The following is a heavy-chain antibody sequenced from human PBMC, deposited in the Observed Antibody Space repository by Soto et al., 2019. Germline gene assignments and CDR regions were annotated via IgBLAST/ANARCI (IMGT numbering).Heavy chain of an antibody. V-gene: IGHV6-1*01. CDR1: GDSVSSNSAA. CDR3: ARDPGKQLVGSGSFDY. Sequence: SQTLSLPCAISGDSVSSNSAAWNWIRQSPSRGLEWLGRTYYRSKWYNDYAVSVKSRITINPDTSQNQFSLPLNSVTPKDTAVYYCARDPGKQLVGSGSFDYWGQGTLVTVSS. CDR2: TYYRSKWYN. D-gene: IGHD6-13*01. J-gene: IGHJ4*02.